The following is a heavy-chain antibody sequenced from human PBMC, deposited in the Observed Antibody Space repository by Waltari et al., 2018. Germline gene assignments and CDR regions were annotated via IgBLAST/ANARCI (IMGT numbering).Heavy chain of an antibody. V-gene: IGHV4-38-2*02. Sequence: QRQLQSSAPGLVKLSVTMSPTGTDPGPYTRTDYHWGWIRQPPGKGLEWMGNMQYRGSTFYNPSLESRVTIALDTWKNQFSLRLSSVGAADTAVYFCGRIAFGDEGGYFQYWGQGTLVTVSS. CDR3: GRIAFGDEGGYFQY. CDR2: MQYRGST. J-gene: IGHJ1*01. D-gene: IGHD4-17*01. CDR1: GPYTRTDYH.